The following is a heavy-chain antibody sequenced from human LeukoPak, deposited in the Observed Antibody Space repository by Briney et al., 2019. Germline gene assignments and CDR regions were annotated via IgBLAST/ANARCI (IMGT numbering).Heavy chain of an antibody. CDR3: ARMTTVANGYMDV. J-gene: IGHJ6*03. CDR2: ISSSSSYI. D-gene: IGHD4-11*01. CDR1: GFTFSDYY. V-gene: IGHV3-11*06. Sequence: PGGSLRLSCAASGFTFSDYYMSWIRQAPGKGLEWVSSISSSSSYIYYADSVKGRFTISRDNAKNSLYLQMNSLRAEDTAVYYCARMTTVANGYMDVWGKGTTVTVSS.